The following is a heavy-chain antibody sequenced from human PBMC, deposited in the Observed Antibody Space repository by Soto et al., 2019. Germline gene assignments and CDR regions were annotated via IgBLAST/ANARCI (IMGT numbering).Heavy chain of an antibody. CDR1: GFTFSTYD. CDR3: AGGRIVVAGSSAYYGMDV. CDR2: MNPNTGNS. V-gene: IGHV1-8*01. Sequence: ASVKVSCKASGFTFSTYDIHWVRQATGQGLEWMGWMNPNTGNSGSAQKFQGRVTMTRNTSITTAYMEVSSLRSDDTAVYFCAGGRIVVAGSSAYYGMDVWGQGTAVTVSS. J-gene: IGHJ6*02. D-gene: IGHD6-19*01.